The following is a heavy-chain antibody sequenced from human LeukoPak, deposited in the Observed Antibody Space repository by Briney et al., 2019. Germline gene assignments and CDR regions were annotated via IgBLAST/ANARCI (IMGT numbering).Heavy chain of an antibody. D-gene: IGHD3-10*01. CDR3: ARARYGSGSYYILPNY. V-gene: IGHV1-2*02. Sequence: ASVKVSCKASGYTFTGYYMHWVRQAPGQGLEWMGWINPNSGGTNYAQKFQGGVTMTRDTSISTAYMELSSLRSDDTAVYYCARARYGSGSYYILPNYWGQGTLVTVSS. J-gene: IGHJ4*02. CDR2: INPNSGGT. CDR1: GYTFTGYY.